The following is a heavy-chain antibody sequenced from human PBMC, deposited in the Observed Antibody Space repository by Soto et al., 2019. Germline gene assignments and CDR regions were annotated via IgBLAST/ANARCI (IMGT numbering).Heavy chain of an antibody. J-gene: IGHJ4*02. CDR2: IYPGDSDT. D-gene: IGHD6-6*01. Sequence: GESLKISCQGSGYSFTSYWIGWVRQMPGKGLEWMGIIYPGDSDTRYSPSFQGQVTISVDKSISTAHLQWSSLKASDTAKYYCARQGEQLATDYWGQGTLVTVSS. V-gene: IGHV5-51*01. CDR1: GYSFTSYW. CDR3: ARQGEQLATDY.